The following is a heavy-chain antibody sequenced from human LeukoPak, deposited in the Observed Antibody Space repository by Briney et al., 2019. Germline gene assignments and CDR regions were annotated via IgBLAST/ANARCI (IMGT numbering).Heavy chain of an antibody. D-gene: IGHD2-2*02. CDR2: IYWDDDK. V-gene: IGHV2-5*02. Sequence: SGPTLVKPTQTLTLTCTFSGFSLSTSGVGVGWIRQPPGKALEWLALIYWDDDKRYSPSLKSRPTITKDTSKNQVVLTMTNMDPVDTATYYCAHRDYCSSTSCYNSGDAFDIWGQGTMVTVSS. CDR3: AHRDYCSSTSCYNSGDAFDI. J-gene: IGHJ3*02. CDR1: GFSLSTSGVG.